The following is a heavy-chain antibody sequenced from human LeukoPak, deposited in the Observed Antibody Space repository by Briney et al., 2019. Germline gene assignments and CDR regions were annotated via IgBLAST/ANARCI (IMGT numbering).Heavy chain of an antibody. D-gene: IGHD1-14*01. V-gene: IGHV3-11*01. Sequence: PGGSLRLSCAVSAFTFSDNYMTWIRQAPGKGLESVSYISPSGTDISYADSVKGRFTISRDNAKNSLYLQMNSLRAEDTAVYYCSRDPRNLDYWGQGTLVTVSS. J-gene: IGHJ4*02. CDR3: SRDPRNLDY. CDR2: ISPSGTDI. CDR1: AFTFSDNY.